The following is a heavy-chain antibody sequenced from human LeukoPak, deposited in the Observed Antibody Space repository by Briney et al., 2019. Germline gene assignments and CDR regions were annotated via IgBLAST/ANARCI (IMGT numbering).Heavy chain of an antibody. J-gene: IGHJ4*02. Sequence: PSETLSLTCTVSGGSISSSSYYWGWIRQPPGKGLEWIGSIYYSGSTYYNPSLKSRVTISVDTSKNQFSLKLSSVTAADTAVYYCARQHYDYVWGSYFTFDYWGQGTLVTVSS. CDR3: ARQHYDYVWGSYFTFDY. CDR2: IYYSGST. V-gene: IGHV4-39*01. D-gene: IGHD3-16*01. CDR1: GGSISSSSYY.